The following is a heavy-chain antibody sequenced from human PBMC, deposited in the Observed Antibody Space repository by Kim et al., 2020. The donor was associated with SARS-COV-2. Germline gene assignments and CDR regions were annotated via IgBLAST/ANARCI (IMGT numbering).Heavy chain of an antibody. Sequence: GESLKISCSGSGYTFNNYWIGWVRQMPGKGLEWMGIIYPGDSDSRYNPSFRGQVTISADTSTSTAYLQWSSVKASDTAIYYCARQAPINHHSSGYYPDNWGQGTLVTVSS. CDR3: ARQAPINHHSSGYYPDN. D-gene: IGHD3-22*01. CDR2: IYPGDSDS. CDR1: GYTFNNYW. V-gene: IGHV5-51*01. J-gene: IGHJ4*02.